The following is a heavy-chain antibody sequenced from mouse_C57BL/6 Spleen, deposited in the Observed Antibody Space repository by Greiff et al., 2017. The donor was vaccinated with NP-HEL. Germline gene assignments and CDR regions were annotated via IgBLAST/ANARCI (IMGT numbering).Heavy chain of an antibody. CDR3: ARGGYGSSYAMDY. D-gene: IGHD1-1*01. V-gene: IGHV1-76*01. Sequence: QVQLQQSGAELVKPGASVKISCKASGYAFSSYWMNWVKQRPGQGLEWIARIYPGSGNTYYNEKFKGKATLTAEKSSSTAYMQLSSLTSEDSAVYFCARGGYGSSYAMDYWGQGTSVTVSS. J-gene: IGHJ4*01. CDR2: IYPGSGNT. CDR1: GYAFSSYW.